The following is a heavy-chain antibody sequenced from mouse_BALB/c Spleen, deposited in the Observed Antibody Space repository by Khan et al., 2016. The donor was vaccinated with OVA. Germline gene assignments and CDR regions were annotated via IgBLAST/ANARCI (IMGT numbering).Heavy chain of an antibody. CDR3: VRALFYDGSSYEGFAY. CDR2: IHPYRYDN. V-gene: IGHV1S136*01. J-gene: IGHJ3*01. Sequence: LVESGPELLKPGASVKMSCKASGYPFTNSVMHWVKPTPGQGLEWIGYIHPYRYDNTYNANFKGKATLNSDNSSNTASMEVSSLTFDDAAVYYGVRALFYDGSSYEGFAYWGQGTLVTVSA. D-gene: IGHD1-1*01. CDR1: GYPFTNSV.